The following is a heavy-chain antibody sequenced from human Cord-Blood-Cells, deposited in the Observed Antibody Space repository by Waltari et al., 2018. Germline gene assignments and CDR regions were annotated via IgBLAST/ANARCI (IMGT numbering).Heavy chain of an antibody. CDR3: ARGGKAGRYFDY. Sequence: EVQLVESGGGLVQPGGSLRLSCAASGFTFRSYWMSWVRQVPGRGLVWVANIKQDGSEKDYVDSVKGPFTISRDNAKNSLYLKMNSLRAEDTAVYYCARGGKAGRYFDYWGQGTLVTVSS. D-gene: IGHD6-13*01. V-gene: IGHV3-7*01. CDR2: IKQDGSEK. CDR1: GFTFRSYW. J-gene: IGHJ4*02.